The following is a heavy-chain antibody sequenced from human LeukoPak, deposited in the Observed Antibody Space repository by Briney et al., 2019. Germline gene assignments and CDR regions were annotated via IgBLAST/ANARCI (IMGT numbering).Heavy chain of an antibody. D-gene: IGHD2-21*02. V-gene: IGHV5-51*01. J-gene: IGHJ4*02. CDR1: GYSFTSYW. CDR3: ARRKRGGDASVGPFDY. CDR2: IYPGDSDT. Sequence: GESLKISCKGSGYSFTSYWIGWVRQMPGKGLEWMGNIYPGDSDTRYSPSFQGQVTISADKSISTAYLQWSSLKASDTAMYYCARRKRGGDASVGPFDYWGQGTLVTVSS.